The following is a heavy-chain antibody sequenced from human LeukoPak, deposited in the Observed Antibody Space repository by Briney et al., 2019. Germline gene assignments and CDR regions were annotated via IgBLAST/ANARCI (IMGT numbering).Heavy chain of an antibody. J-gene: IGHJ4*02. CDR2: INPNSGGT. V-gene: IGHV1-2*02. CDR1: GYTFTGYY. Sequence: ASVKVSCKASGYTFTGYYMHWVRQAPGQGLEWMGWINPNSGGTNYAQKFQGRVTMTRDTSISTAYMELSRLRSDDTAVYYCARDLAAATRGGFDYWGQGTLVTVSS. D-gene: IGHD6-13*01. CDR3: ARDLAAATRGGFDY.